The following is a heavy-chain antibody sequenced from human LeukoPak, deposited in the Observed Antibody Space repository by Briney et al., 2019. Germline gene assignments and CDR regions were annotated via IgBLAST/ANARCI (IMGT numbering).Heavy chain of an antibody. Sequence: SETLSLTCAVYGGSFSGYYWSWIRQPPGKGLEWIGEINHSGSTNYNPSLKSRVTISVDTSKNQFSLKLSSVTAADTAVYYCARGRSGSYSTPYDAFDIWGQGTMVTVSS. CDR1: GGSFSGYY. D-gene: IGHD1-26*01. CDR2: INHSGST. V-gene: IGHV4-34*01. CDR3: ARGRSGSYSTPYDAFDI. J-gene: IGHJ3*02.